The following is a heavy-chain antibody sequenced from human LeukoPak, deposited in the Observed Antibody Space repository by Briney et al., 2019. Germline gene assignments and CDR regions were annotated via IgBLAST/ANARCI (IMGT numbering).Heavy chain of an antibody. CDR3: ARGTKKTVYHTLDY. Sequence: SGTLSLTCTVSGASIGDYFWNWIRQPAGRGLEWIGRIDTSGTAKYNSSLKSRVTISVDTSKNQFSLRLSSAAAADTAIYYCARGTKKTVYHTLDYWGQGILVTVSS. CDR2: IDTSGTA. V-gene: IGHV4-4*07. J-gene: IGHJ4*02. CDR1: GASIGDYF. D-gene: IGHD1-7*01.